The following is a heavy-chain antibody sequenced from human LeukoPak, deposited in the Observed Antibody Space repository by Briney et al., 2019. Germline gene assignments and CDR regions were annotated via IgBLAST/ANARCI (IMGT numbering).Heavy chain of an antibody. CDR1: GFTFSGYA. J-gene: IGHJ4*02. CDR2: ISGSGGST. D-gene: IGHD6-19*01. V-gene: IGHV3-23*01. CDR3: ARDVRDEYSSGWYPIGY. Sequence: GGSLRLSCAASGFTFSGYAMSWVREAPGKGLEWVSAISGSGGSTYYADSVKGRFTISRDNSKNSLYLQMNSLGAEDTAVYYCARDVRDEYSSGWYPIGYWGQGTLVTVTS.